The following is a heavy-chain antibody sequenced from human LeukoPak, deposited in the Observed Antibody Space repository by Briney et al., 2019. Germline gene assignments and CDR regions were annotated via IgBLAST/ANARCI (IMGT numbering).Heavy chain of an antibody. J-gene: IGHJ4*02. CDR3: AREGISYPNYFDY. D-gene: IGHD5-18*01. Sequence: SETLSLTCTVSGGSISSSSYYWGWIRQPPGKGLEWIGSIYYSGSTYYNPSLKSRVTITVDTSKNQFSLKLSSVTAADTAVYYCAREGISYPNYFDYWGQGTLVTVSS. CDR2: IYYSGST. CDR1: GGSISSSSYY. V-gene: IGHV4-39*07.